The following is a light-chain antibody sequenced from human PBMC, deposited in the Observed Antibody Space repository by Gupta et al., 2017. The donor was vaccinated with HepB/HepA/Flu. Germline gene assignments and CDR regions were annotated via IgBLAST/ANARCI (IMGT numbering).Light chain of an antibody. CDR2: AAS. CDR1: QSVSSTY. CDR3: QQDSSSPRT. V-gene: IGKV3-20*01. Sequence: EIVLTQSPGTLSLSPGERVTLSCRASQSVSSTYLAWYQQKPGQAPRLLINAASSRATGIPDRFSGSGSGTEFTLTISRREPEDFGMYYCQQDSSSPRTFGQGTKVEIK. J-gene: IGKJ1*01.